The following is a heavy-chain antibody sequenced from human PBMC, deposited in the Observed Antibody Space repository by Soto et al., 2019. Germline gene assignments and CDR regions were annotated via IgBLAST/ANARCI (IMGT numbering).Heavy chain of an antibody. V-gene: IGHV1-69*01. CDR3: ATLASGGYFFQY. Sequence: QVQLVQSGAEVKKPGSSVKVSCKASGDTLNNYAINWVRQAPGQGLEWMGGILPIFKTPTYAQKFQGRVTIAADESTSTAYMGVSSLRSDDTAVYFCATLASGGYFFQYWGQGTLVTVSS. J-gene: IGHJ4*02. CDR1: GDTLNNYA. D-gene: IGHD5-12*01. CDR2: ILPIFKTP.